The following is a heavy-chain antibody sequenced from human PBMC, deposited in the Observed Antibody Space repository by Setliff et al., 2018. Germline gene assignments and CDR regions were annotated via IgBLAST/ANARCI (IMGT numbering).Heavy chain of an antibody. CDR3: ARAPGRNIRGDY. J-gene: IGHJ4*02. Sequence: SETLSLTCVVYGGSFSNYYWSWIRQPPGKGLEWIGEINHSGSTNYNPSLKSRVTISVDTSKNQFPLKLDSVTAADTAVYYCARAPGRNIRGDYWGQGALVTVSS. CDR2: INHSGST. V-gene: IGHV4-34*01. D-gene: IGHD3-10*01. CDR1: GGSFSNYY.